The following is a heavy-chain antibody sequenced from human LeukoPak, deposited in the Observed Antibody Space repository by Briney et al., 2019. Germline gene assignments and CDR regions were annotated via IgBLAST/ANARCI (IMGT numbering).Heavy chain of an antibody. Sequence: PGGSLRLSCSASGFTFSDYDMNWIRQAPGKGPEWISAISGRSSHTYYGDSVKGRFSISRDNAKNLLYLQMNGLGAEDTAVYYCGRAFPPLRTSSAGDLWGQGTLVTVSS. V-gene: IGHV3-21*06. CDR1: GFTFSDYD. CDR2: ISGRSSHT. CDR3: GRAFPPLRTSSAGDL. D-gene: IGHD3-16*01. J-gene: IGHJ4*02.